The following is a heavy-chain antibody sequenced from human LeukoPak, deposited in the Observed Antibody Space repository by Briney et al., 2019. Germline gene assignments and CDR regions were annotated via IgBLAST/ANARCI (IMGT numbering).Heavy chain of an antibody. CDR1: GFTFSSYG. CDR3: ARVLETDCSGGSCYSGLDY. Sequence: GSLRLSCAASGFTFSSYGMHWVRQAPGKGLEWVSSISRTSSYIYYADSVKGRFTISRDNAQNSLCLQMNSLRVEDTAVYYCARVLETDCSGGSCYSGLDYWGQGTLVTVSS. V-gene: IGHV3-21*01. D-gene: IGHD2-15*01. J-gene: IGHJ4*02. CDR2: ISRTSSYI.